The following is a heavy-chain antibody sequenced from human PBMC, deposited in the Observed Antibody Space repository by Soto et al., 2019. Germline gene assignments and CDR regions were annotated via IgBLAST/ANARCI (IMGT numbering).Heavy chain of an antibody. CDR2: ISSSSSTI. Sequence: PGGSLRLSCAASGFTFSSYSMNWVRQAPGKGLEWVSYISSSSSTIYYADSVKGRFTISRDNAKNSLYLQMNSLRDEDTAVYYCARDSVYYDSSGFQNYYGMDVWGQGTTVTVSS. V-gene: IGHV3-48*02. D-gene: IGHD3-22*01. CDR1: GFTFSSYS. CDR3: ARDSVYYDSSGFQNYYGMDV. J-gene: IGHJ6*02.